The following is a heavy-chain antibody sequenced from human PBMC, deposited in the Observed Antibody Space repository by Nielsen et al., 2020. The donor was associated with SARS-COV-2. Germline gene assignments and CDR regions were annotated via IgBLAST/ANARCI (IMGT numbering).Heavy chain of an antibody. D-gene: IGHD3-3*01. J-gene: IGHJ6*02. V-gene: IGHV4-39*01. CDR1: GGSISSSSYY. Sequence: SETLSLTCTVSGGSISSSSYYWGWIRQPPGKGLEWIGSIYYSGSTYYNPSLKSRVTISVHTSKNQFSLKLSSVTAADTAVYYCARRDFWSGYYTPYGMDVWGQGTTVTVSS. CDR2: IYYSGST. CDR3: ARRDFWSGYYTPYGMDV.